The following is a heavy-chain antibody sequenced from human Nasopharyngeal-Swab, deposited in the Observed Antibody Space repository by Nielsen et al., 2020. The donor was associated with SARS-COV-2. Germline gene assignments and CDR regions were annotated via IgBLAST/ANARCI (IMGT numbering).Heavy chain of an antibody. CDR1: GFTFSSYG. CDR2: ISYDGSNK. V-gene: IGHV3-30*18. CDR3: AKDVPITGTTEGWFDP. J-gene: IGHJ5*02. Sequence: GESLKISCAASGFTFSSYGMHWVRQAPGKGLEWVAVISYDGSNKYYADSVKGRFTISRDNSKNTLYLQMNSLRAEDTAVYYCAKDVPITGTTEGWFDPWGQGTLVTVSS. D-gene: IGHD1-7*01.